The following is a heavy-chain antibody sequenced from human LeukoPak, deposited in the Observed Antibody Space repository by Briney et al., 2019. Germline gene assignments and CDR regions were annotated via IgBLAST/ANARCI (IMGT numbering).Heavy chain of an antibody. CDR3: ARRMAYDPGSFDY. Sequence: GESLKISCEGSGYSFTTYWIGWVRQMPGKGLEWMGIIYPHDSDTRYSPSFQGQVTISADKSISTAYLQWSSLKASDTAMYYCARRMAYDPGSFDYWGQGTLVTVSS. CDR2: IYPHDSDT. J-gene: IGHJ4*02. CDR1: GYSFTTYW. V-gene: IGHV5-51*01. D-gene: IGHD1-1*01.